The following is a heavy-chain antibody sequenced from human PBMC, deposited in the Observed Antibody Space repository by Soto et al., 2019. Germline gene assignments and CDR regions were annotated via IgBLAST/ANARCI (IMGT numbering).Heavy chain of an antibody. CDR2: ISGGGDTT. J-gene: IGHJ4*02. Sequence: EVQLLESGGGLVQPGGSLRLSCAASGFTFNNYAMTWVRQAPGKGLEWVSAISGGGDTTSYADSVKGRFTVSRDGSKNMLYLQMSSLRAEDTALYCCAKGRGGSGSLTPRVDFWGQGPLVTVSS. CDR3: AKGRGGSGSLTPRVDF. CDR1: GFTFNNYA. D-gene: IGHD3-10*01. V-gene: IGHV3-23*01.